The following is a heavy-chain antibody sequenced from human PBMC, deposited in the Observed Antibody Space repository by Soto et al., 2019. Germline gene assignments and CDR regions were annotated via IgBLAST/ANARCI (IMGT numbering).Heavy chain of an antibody. CDR3: ASNTRYDQPDY. CDR1: GFTFSSYA. J-gene: IGHJ4*02. CDR2: ISVSGGST. D-gene: IGHD3-16*01. V-gene: IGHV3-23*01. Sequence: EVQLLESGGGLVQPGGSLRLSCAASGFTFSSYAMSWVRQAPGKGLAWVSGISVSGGSTYYADSVKGRFTISRDNSKNTLYLQMNSLRAEDTAVYYCASNTRYDQPDYWGQGTLVTVSS.